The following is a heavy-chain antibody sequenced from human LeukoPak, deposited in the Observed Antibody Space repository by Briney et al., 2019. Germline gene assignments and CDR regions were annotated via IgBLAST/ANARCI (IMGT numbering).Heavy chain of an antibody. Sequence: ASVKVSCKASGYTFNSYGISWVRQARGQGLEWMGWISTYNGYANYAQRLQGRVTMTTETSTSTAYMELRSLRSDDTAVYYCARNSSDWYGYMDVWGKGTTVTVSS. V-gene: IGHV1-18*01. J-gene: IGHJ6*04. CDR3: ARNSSDWYGYMDV. CDR2: ISTYNGYA. D-gene: IGHD6-19*01. CDR1: GYTFNSYG.